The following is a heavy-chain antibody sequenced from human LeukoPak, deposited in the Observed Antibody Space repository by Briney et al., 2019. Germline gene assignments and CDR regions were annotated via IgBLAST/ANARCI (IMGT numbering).Heavy chain of an antibody. J-gene: IGHJ4*02. CDR3: SKWKAIVLVPAARSPIDY. Sequence: GGSLRLSCAASGFTFSNVWMSWVRQAPGKGLEWVGRIKSKTDGGTGDYAAPVKGRFTISRDDSKNTLYLQMNSLRAEDTAVYYCSKWKAIVLVPAARSPIDYWGQGTLVTVSS. D-gene: IGHD2-2*01. CDR2: IKSKTDGGTG. V-gene: IGHV3-15*01. CDR1: GFTFSNVW.